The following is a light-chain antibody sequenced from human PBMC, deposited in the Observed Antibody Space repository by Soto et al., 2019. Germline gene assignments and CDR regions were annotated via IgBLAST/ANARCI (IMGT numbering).Light chain of an antibody. CDR2: GAS. Sequence: EIVLTQSPGTLSLSPGERATLSCRASQSVSSSYLAWYQQKPGQAPRLLIYGASNRATGIPDRFSGSGSGTDFTLTISRLEPEDFAVYYCQEYGTSPTPFGGGTKVDIK. V-gene: IGKV3-20*01. J-gene: IGKJ4*01. CDR3: QEYGTSPTP. CDR1: QSVSSSY.